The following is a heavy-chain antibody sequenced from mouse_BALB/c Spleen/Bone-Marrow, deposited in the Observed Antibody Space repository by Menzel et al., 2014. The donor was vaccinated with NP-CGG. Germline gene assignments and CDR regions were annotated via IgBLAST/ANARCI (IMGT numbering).Heavy chain of an antibody. D-gene: IGHD1-1*01. CDR3: ARSGYGSNYDY. Sequence: LQESGAELVRPGSPVKISCKASGYAFSSYWMIWVKQRPGQGLEWIGQIYPGDGDTNYNGKFKGKATLTVDKSSSTAYMQLSSLTSEDSAVYFCARSGYGSNYDYWGQGTTLTVSS. CDR1: GYAFSSYW. V-gene: IGHV1-80*01. CDR2: IYPGDGDT. J-gene: IGHJ2*01.